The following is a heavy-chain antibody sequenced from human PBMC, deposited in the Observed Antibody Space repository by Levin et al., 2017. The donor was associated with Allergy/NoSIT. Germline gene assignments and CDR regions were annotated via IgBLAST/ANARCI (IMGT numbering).Heavy chain of an antibody. J-gene: IGHJ1*01. D-gene: IGHD2-2*01. CDR3: ARVGYLEYCSSTTCYALQY. Sequence: GASVKVSCKASGGSFSSSAISWVRQAPGQGLEWMGGIIPIFDSTKYAQKFQGRVTITADESTTTSHMELSSLRSEDTAVYYCARVGYLEYCSSTTCYALQYWGQGTLLTVSS. CDR1: GGSFSSSA. CDR2: IIPIFDST. V-gene: IGHV1-69*13.